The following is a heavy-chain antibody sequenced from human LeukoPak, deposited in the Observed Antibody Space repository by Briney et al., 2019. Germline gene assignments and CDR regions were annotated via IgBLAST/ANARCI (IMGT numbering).Heavy chain of an antibody. V-gene: IGHV3-21*04. J-gene: IGHJ4*02. CDR1: GFTFSTYI. Sequence: PGGSLRLSCAASGFTFSTYIMNWVRQAPGKGLEWVSSMTSSSSYIYYADSVKGRFTISRDNSKNTLYLQMNSLRDEDTALYYCARNGRRTTVTSDVWGQGTLVTVSS. CDR3: ARNGRRTTVTSDV. CDR2: MTSSSSYI. D-gene: IGHD4-17*01.